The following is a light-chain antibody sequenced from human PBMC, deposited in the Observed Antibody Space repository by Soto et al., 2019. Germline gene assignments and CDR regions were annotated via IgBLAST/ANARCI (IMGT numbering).Light chain of an antibody. Sequence: QSVLTQPASVSGSPGQSITISCTGTSSDVGTYNLVSWFQQHPGKAPKLMIYEGYKRPSGVSNRFSGSKSGNTASLTISGLPAGGGGDYYCCSFAGSSTWGFGGGTQVTLL. V-gene: IGLV2-23*01. J-gene: IGLJ3*02. CDR2: EGY. CDR3: CSFAGSSTWG. CDR1: SSDVGTYNL.